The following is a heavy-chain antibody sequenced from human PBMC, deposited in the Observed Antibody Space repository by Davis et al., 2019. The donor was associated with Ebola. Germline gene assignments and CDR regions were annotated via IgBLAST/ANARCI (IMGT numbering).Heavy chain of an antibody. J-gene: IGHJ4*02. V-gene: IGHV3-21*01. CDR1: GFTLSGYS. CDR3: ARVQQWLLAR. Sequence: GESLKISCAASGFTLSGYSMNWVRQAPGKGLEWVSSISSSSSYIYYADSVKGRFTISRDNATNSLYLQMNSLRAEATAVYYCARVQQWLLARWGQGTLVTVSS. CDR2: ISSSSSYI. D-gene: IGHD6-19*01.